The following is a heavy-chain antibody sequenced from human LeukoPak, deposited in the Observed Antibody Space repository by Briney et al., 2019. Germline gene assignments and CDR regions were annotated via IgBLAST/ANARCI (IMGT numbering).Heavy chain of an antibody. CDR1: GGSFSGYY. J-gene: IGHJ4*02. D-gene: IGHD3-22*01. CDR2: IHYSGNT. Sequence: SETLSLTCAVYGGSFSGYYWSWIRQPPGKGLEWIGNIHYSGNTFTKPSLKSRVTMSVDTSTNQFSLKMTSVTAADTAVYYCADLLLLGGYFDFWGQGALVTVSS. V-gene: IGHV4-59*04. CDR3: ADLLLLGGYFDF.